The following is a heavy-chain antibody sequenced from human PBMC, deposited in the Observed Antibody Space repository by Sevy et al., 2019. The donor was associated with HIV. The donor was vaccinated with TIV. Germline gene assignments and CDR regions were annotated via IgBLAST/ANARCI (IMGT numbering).Heavy chain of an antibody. J-gene: IGHJ4*02. V-gene: IGHV1-3*01. D-gene: IGHD4-17*01. CDR3: ARGWGPTVTNFDY. CDR1: ASIFTYYA. CDR2: IVPGNGRT. Sequence: VSVKVSCKASASIFTYYALHWVRQAPGQRPEWMGWIVPGNGRTKYSEDFQGRVTFTRDKSARVAYMGLSSLTSEDTAVYYCARGWGPTVTNFDYWGQGSLVTVSS.